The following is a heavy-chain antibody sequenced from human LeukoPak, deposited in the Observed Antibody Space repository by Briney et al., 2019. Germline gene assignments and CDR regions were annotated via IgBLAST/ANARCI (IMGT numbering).Heavy chain of an antibody. J-gene: IGHJ4*02. CDR1: GFTFSNHG. D-gene: IGHD2-21*02. Sequence: PGRSLRLSCEASGFTFSNHGMHWVRQAPGKGPEWVALIWYNGNNKYYGDSVKGRFTISRDNSKNTVYLQMNSLRAEDTGVYYCARDRLEAVTDDDYFDYWGQGTLVTVSS. V-gene: IGHV3-33*01. CDR2: IWYNGNNK. CDR3: ARDRLEAVTDDDYFDY.